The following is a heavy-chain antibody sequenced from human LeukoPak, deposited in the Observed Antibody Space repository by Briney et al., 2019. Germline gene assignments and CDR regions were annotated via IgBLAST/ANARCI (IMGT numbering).Heavy chain of an antibody. D-gene: IGHD3-10*01. CDR2: IKQDGSEK. Sequence: GGSLRLSCAASGFTFSSYWMSWVRQAPGKGREWVANIKQDGSEKYYVDSVKGRFTISRDNAKNSLYLQMNSLRAKDTAVYYCARSIIGFGELLYNDYWGQGTLVTVSS. V-gene: IGHV3-7*01. CDR3: ARSIIGFGELLYNDY. CDR1: GFTFSSYW. J-gene: IGHJ4*02.